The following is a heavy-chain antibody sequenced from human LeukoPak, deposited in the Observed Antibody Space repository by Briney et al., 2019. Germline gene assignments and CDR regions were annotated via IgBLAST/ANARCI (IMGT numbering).Heavy chain of an antibody. Sequence: GGSLRLSCAASGFTFSSYSMNWVRQAPGKGLEWASSISSSSSYIYYADSVKGRFTISRDNAKNSLYLQMNSLRAEDTAVYYCARDSLMAAAGEGYYFDYWGQGTLVTVSS. V-gene: IGHV3-21*01. CDR1: GFTFSSYS. CDR3: ARDSLMAAAGEGYYFDY. J-gene: IGHJ4*02. D-gene: IGHD6-13*01. CDR2: ISSSSSYI.